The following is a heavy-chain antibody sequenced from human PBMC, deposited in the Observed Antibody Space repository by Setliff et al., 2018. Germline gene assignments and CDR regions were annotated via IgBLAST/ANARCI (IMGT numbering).Heavy chain of an antibody. CDR3: ARGIYYFDIMGDP. CDR1: GYTFTNYG. J-gene: IGHJ5*02. Sequence: ASVKVSCKASGYTFTNYGITWVRQAPGQGLEWMGWIRPHNGNTAYAQKFQNRVILTTDTSTTTVNMELRSLRSDDTAVYYCARGIYYFDIMGDPWGQGTLVTVSS. CDR2: IRPHNGNT. V-gene: IGHV1-18*01. D-gene: IGHD3-22*01.